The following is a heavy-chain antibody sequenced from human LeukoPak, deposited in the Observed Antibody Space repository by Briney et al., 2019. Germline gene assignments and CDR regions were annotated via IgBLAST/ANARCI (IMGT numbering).Heavy chain of an antibody. CDR3: ARGFTGI. D-gene: IGHD3-10*01. Sequence: GGSLRLSCAASGFPFSTYGMHWVRQAPGKGLEYVSAISYSGGSAYYANSVRGRFTISRDNSKNLVYLQMNSLRAEDTAVYYCARGFTGIWGQGTMVTVSS. CDR1: GFPFSTYG. CDR2: ISYSGGSA. J-gene: IGHJ3*02. V-gene: IGHV3-64*01.